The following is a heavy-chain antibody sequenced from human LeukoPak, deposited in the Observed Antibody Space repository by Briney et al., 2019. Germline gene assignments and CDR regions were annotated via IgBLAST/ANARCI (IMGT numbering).Heavy chain of an antibody. J-gene: IGHJ4*02. CDR1: GYSISSGYY. Sequence: SETLSLTCTVSGYSISSGYYWGWIRQPPGKGLEWIGSIYHSGSTYYNPPLKSRVTISVDTSKNQFSLKLSSVTAADTAVYYCARDHGYSSYYFDYWGQGTLVTVSS. V-gene: IGHV4-38-2*02. CDR2: IYHSGST. CDR3: ARDHGYSSYYFDY. D-gene: IGHD6-19*01.